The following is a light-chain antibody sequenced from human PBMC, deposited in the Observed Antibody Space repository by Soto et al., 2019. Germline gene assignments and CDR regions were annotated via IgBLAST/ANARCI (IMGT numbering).Light chain of an antibody. CDR3: QQYGNSPWT. Sequence: EIVLTQSPGTLSLSPGERGTLSCRASQRFGSSNLAWYQQKPGQAPRLLIYSTSSRATGIPDRFSGGGSGTDFTLTISRLEPEDFAVYYCQQYGNSPWTFGQGTKVEIK. CDR2: STS. CDR1: QRFGSSN. J-gene: IGKJ1*01. V-gene: IGKV3-20*01.